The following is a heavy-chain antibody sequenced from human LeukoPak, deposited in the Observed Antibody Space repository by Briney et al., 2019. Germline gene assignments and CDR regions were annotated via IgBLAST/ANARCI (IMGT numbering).Heavy chain of an antibody. J-gene: IGHJ5*02. CDR2: IYYNGST. CDR3: ARTSLGGAWFDP. CDR1: GGSISSGDYY. Sequence: SETLSLTCTVSGGSISSGDYYWSWIRQPPGKGLGWIGYIYYNGSTYYNPSLKSRVTISVDTSKNQFSLKLSSVTAADTAVYHGARTSLGGAWFDPWGQGTLVTVSS. D-gene: IGHD3-10*01. V-gene: IGHV4-30-4*08.